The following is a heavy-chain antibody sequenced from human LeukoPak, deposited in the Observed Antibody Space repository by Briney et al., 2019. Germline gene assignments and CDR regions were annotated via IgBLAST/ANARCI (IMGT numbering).Heavy chain of an antibody. D-gene: IGHD2-15*01. Sequence: ASVKVSCKASGYTFTNYYMHWVRQAPGQGLEWVGIINPSGGSTSYAQKFQDRVTMTRDTSTSTVYMELSSLRSDDTAVYYCARDSTNCSGGSCYPDYWGQGTLVTVSS. CDR3: ARDSTNCSGGSCYPDY. CDR2: INPSGGST. V-gene: IGHV1-46*01. J-gene: IGHJ4*02. CDR1: GYTFTNYY.